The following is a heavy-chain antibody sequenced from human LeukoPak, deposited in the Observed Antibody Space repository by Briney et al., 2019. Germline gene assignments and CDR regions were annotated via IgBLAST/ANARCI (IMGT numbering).Heavy chain of an antibody. CDR3: AKDQYSYGFNWFDP. Sequence: QPGGSLRLSCVASGFTFTDHPMNWVRQAPGKGLEWISYIGGDGIAFYADSVKGRFTISRDNSKNTLYLQMNSLRAEDTAVYYCAKDQYSYGFNWFDPWGQGTLVTVSS. J-gene: IGHJ5*02. D-gene: IGHD5-18*01. CDR1: GFTFTDHP. CDR2: IGGDGIA. V-gene: IGHV3-23*01.